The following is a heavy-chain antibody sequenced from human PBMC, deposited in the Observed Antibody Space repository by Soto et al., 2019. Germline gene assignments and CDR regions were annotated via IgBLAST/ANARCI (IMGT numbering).Heavy chain of an antibody. Sequence: QMQLVQSGPEVKKPGTSVKVSCKASGFTFTTSAVLWMRQARGQRLEWIGWIVVDSGDTNYAQKFQERVTTTRDMSASTVYMELSTLRSEDTAVYYCAAVHRWLLGDWYFDLWGRGTLITVSS. V-gene: IGHV1-58*01. CDR3: AAVHRWLLGDWYFDL. CDR1: GFTFTTSA. J-gene: IGHJ2*01. CDR2: IVVDSGDT. D-gene: IGHD3-22*01.